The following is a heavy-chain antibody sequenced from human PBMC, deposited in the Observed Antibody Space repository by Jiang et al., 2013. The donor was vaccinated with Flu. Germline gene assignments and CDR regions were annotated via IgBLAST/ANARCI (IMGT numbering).Heavy chain of an antibody. CDR2: ISSSGSTI. V-gene: IGHV3-11*01. D-gene: IGHD1-14*01. CDR3: ARDPAELGGFRLWYFDL. J-gene: IGHJ2*01. Sequence: VSYISSSGSTIYYADSVKGRFTISRDNAKNSLYLQMNSLRAEDTAVYYCARDPAELGGFRLWYFDLWGRGTLVTVSS.